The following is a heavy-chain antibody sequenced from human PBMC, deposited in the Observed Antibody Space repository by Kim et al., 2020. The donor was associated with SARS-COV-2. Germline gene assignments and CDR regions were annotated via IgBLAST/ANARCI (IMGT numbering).Heavy chain of an antibody. CDR2: IFHDGST. J-gene: IGHJ3*01. V-gene: IGHV4-61*08. Sequence: SETLSLTCTVSGGSVSSGGYYWSWIRQSPGKGLVWTGYIFHDGSTSYNPSLESRVNISVDTLKNEFSLKMNSMTAEDTAVYFCARRGNKSWYVVFHVWG. D-gene: IGHD6-13*01. CDR3: ARRGNKSWYVVFHV. CDR1: GGSVSSGGYY.